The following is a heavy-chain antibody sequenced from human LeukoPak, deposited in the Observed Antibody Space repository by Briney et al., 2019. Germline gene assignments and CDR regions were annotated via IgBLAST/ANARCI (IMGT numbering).Heavy chain of an antibody. V-gene: IGHV1-8*01. Sequence: ASVKVSCKASGYTFTSYDINWVQQATGQGLEWMGWMNPNSGNTGYAQKFQGRVTMTRNTSISTAYMELSSLRSEDTAVYYCARPTSSGWYYFDYWGQGTLVTVSS. CDR3: ARPTSSGWYYFDY. CDR2: MNPNSGNT. J-gene: IGHJ4*02. D-gene: IGHD6-19*01. CDR1: GYTFTSYD.